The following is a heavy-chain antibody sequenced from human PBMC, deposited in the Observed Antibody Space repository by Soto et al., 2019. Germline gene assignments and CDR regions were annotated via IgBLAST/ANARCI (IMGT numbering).Heavy chain of an antibody. CDR2: INLGNGDT. D-gene: IGHD3-10*02. V-gene: IGHV1-3*01. CDR3: ARPMFWEFDF. CDR1: GYTFDRYT. Sequence: QVQLLQSGAEVKEPGASVRVSCQASGYTFDRYTIHWVRQAPGQRLEWMGWINLGNGDTKYSQSSQGSVTFTSDTSARTAYLEMNNLKSEDTAVFYCARPMFWEFDFWGQGTLVTVSS. J-gene: IGHJ5*01.